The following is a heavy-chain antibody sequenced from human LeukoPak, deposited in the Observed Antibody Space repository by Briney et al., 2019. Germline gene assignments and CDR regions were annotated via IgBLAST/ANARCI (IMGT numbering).Heavy chain of an antibody. J-gene: IGHJ5*02. D-gene: IGHD6-13*01. CDR2: IIPILGIA. CDR3: ARGLAAAPITT. V-gene: IGHV1-69*04. Sequence: GASVKVSCKASGGTFSSYAISWVRQAPGQGLEWMGRIIPILGIANYAQKFQGRVTITADKPTSTAYMELSSLRSEDTAVYYCARGLAAAPITTWGQGTLVTVSS. CDR1: GGTFSSYA.